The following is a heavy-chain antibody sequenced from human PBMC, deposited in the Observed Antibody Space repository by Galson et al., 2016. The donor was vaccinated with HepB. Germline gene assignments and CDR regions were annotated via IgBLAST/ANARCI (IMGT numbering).Heavy chain of an antibody. J-gene: IGHJ5*02. V-gene: IGHV1-18*01. CDR1: GYAFNAYG. D-gene: IGHD4-17*01. Sequence: SVKVSCKASGYAFNAYGISWVRQAPGQGLEWVGWISGYDGKTKYTQKFKGRVTMTEDTSTDTAYMELSSLRFEDTAVYYCATVLTVTTLFNWFDPWGQGTLVTVSS. CDR3: ATVLTVTTLFNWFDP. CDR2: ISGYDGKT.